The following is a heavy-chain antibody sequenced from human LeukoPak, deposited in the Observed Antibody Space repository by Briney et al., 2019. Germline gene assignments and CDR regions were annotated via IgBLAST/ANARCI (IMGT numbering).Heavy chain of an antibody. V-gene: IGHV1-69*04. D-gene: IGHD1-26*01. CDR3: ARLVGATRTSSFDY. J-gene: IGHJ4*02. CDR1: GGTFSSYA. CDR2: IIPILGIA. Sequence: SVKVSCKASGGTFSSYAISWVRQAPGQGLEWMGRIIPILGIANYAQKFQGRVTITADKSTSTAYMELSSLRSEDTAMYYCARLVGATRTSSFDYWGQGTLVTVSS.